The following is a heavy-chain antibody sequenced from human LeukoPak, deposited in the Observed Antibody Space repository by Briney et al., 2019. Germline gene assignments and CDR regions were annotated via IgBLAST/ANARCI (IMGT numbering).Heavy chain of an antibody. D-gene: IGHD3-22*01. CDR3: ARYGAPYYYDTSGYSK. Sequence: PSETLSLTCTVFGGSINTYYWTWIRQPPGKGLEWIGYVSYSGNTNYHPSLKSRVSISVDPSKNQFSLRLSSVTAADTAVYYCARYGAPYYYDTSGYSKWGQGTLVTVSS. V-gene: IGHV4-59*01. CDR2: VSYSGNT. CDR1: GGSINTYY. J-gene: IGHJ4*02.